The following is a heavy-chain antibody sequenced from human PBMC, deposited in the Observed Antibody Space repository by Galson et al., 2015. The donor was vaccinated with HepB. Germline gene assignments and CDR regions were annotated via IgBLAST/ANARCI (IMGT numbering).Heavy chain of an antibody. CDR1: GFTFSSYA. CDR2: ISYDGSNK. D-gene: IGHD6-19*01. Sequence: SLRLSCAASGFTFSSYAMHWVRQAPGKGLEWVAVISYDGSNKYYADSVKGRFTISRDNSKNTLYLQMNSLRAEDTAVYYCARGFYSSGWFRWGQGTLVTVSS. J-gene: IGHJ4*02. CDR3: ARGFYSSGWFR. V-gene: IGHV3-30-3*01.